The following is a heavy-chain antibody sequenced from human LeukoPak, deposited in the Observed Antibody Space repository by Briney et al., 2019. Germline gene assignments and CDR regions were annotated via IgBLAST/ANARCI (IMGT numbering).Heavy chain of an antibody. CDR2: LNSDGSSP. CDR1: GFTFSTYW. V-gene: IGHV3-74*01. CDR3: ARSFRLDSGTYYNNFDY. D-gene: IGHD3-10*01. J-gene: IGHJ4*02. Sequence: GGSLTLSCAASGFTFSTYWMHWVRQAPGKGLVWVSRLNSDGSSPSYADSVKGRFTISRDNAKNTLYLQMNSLRAEDTAVYYCARSFRLDSGTYYNNFDYWGQGTLVTVSS.